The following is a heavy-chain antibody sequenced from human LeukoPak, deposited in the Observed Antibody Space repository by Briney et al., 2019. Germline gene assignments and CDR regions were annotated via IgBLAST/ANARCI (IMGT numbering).Heavy chain of an antibody. D-gene: IGHD6-13*01. CDR2: INWNGGST. J-gene: IGHJ4*02. Sequence: GGSLRLSCAASGFTFDDYGMSWVRQAPGKGLEWVSGINWNGGSTGYADSVKGRFTISRDNAKNSLYLQMNSLRAEDTAVYYCAKGSSSSYFDYWGQGTLVTVSS. V-gene: IGHV3-20*04. CDR3: AKGSSSSYFDY. CDR1: GFTFDDYG.